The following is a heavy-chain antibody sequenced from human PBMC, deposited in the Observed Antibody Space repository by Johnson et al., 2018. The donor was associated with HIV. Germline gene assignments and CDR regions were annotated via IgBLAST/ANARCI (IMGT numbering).Heavy chain of an antibody. D-gene: IGHD6-13*01. V-gene: IGHV3-30*04. J-gene: IGHJ3*02. CDR2: VSYDGSER. CDR1: GFSFSSYA. Sequence: QVTLVESGGGVVQPGRSLRLSCAASGFSFSSYAMHWVRQAPGKGLEWVAVVSYDGSERYYAESVKGRLSISRDNSKNTVYLQMNSLRVEDTAIYYCAKGFRIAAAGGDDGFDIWGQGTMVTVSS. CDR3: AKGFRIAAAGGDDGFDI.